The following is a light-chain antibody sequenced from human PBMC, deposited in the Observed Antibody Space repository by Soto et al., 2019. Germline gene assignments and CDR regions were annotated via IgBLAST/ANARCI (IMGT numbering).Light chain of an antibody. CDR3: QQSLNTPYS. V-gene: IGKV1-39*01. CDR2: AVS. J-gene: IGKJ2*03. Sequence: DIQMTQSPSSLSASVGDTVTITCRASQTIGSYLSWYHQIPGKPPKLLIYAVSRLQSGVPSRFSGSGSGTDFTLTISSLQPEDFATYSCQQSLNTPYSFGQGT. CDR1: QTIGSY.